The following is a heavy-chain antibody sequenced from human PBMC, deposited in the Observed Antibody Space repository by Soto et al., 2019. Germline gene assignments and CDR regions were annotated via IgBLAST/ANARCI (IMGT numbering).Heavy chain of an antibody. CDR3: ARESSTTVVIGAFDI. CDR2: IYYSGST. CDR1: GGSISSGGYY. V-gene: IGHV4-31*02. Sequence: SETLSLTXTVSGGSISSGGYYWSWIRQHPGKGLEWIGYIYYSGSTYYNPSLKSRVTISVDTSKNQFSLKLSSVTAADTAVYYCARESSTTVVIGAFDIWGQGTMVTVSS. J-gene: IGHJ3*02. D-gene: IGHD4-17*01.